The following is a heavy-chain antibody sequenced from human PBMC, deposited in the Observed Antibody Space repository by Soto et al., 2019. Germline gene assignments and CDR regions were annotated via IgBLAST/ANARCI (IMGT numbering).Heavy chain of an antibody. CDR3: ARSPPMDSGDKYFYDF. Sequence: SVKVSCKASGGAFNTFGFCWVRQAPGQGLEWMGGIIPFFRTANYAQKFQDRVTITADESTSTVYMDLRSLRSEDTAKYYCARSPPMDSGDKYFYDFWGQGALVTVSS. V-gene: IGHV1-69*13. D-gene: IGHD4-17*01. J-gene: IGHJ4*02. CDR1: GGAFNTFG. CDR2: IIPFFRTA.